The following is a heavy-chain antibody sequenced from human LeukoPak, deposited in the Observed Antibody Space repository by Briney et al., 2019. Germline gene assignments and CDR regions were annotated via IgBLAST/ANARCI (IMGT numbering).Heavy chain of an antibody. CDR2: ISNNENYK. CDR1: GFTFTNSG. J-gene: IGHJ4*02. Sequence: GRSLRLSCSASGFTFTNSGMHWVRQAPGEGLEWVSVISNNENYKHYADSVKGRFTISRDNSKNTVFLQMNSLRAEDTAVYYCAKNAGRDGYNDYFDFWGQGTLVTVSS. V-gene: IGHV3-30*18. D-gene: IGHD5-24*01. CDR3: AKNAGRDGYNDYFDF.